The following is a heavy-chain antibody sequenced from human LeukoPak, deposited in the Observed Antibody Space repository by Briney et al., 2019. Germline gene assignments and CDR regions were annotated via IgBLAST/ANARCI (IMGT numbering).Heavy chain of an antibody. V-gene: IGHV4-39*01. CDR1: GGSISSTNHY. CDR3: ARHSGYALYNWFDP. Sequence: PSETLSLTCTVSGGSISSTNHYWAWIRQPPGKGLEWIGSISYSGSTYYNPSLKSRVTISVDTSKNQFSLRLSSVTAADTAVYYCARHSGYALYNWFDPWGQGTLVTVSS. J-gene: IGHJ5*02. D-gene: IGHD5-12*01. CDR2: ISYSGST.